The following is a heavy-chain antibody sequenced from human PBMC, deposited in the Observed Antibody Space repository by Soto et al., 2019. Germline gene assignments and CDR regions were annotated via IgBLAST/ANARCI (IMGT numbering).Heavy chain of an antibody. D-gene: IGHD2-8*01. V-gene: IGHV3-23*01. CDR2: ISGSGGST. Sequence: GGSLRLSCAASGFTFSSYAMNWVRQAPGKGLEWVSFISGSGGSTYYADSVKGRFTISRDNSKNTLCLQVNSLRAEDTAVYYCAKGYCTNGVCYFDYWGQGTLVTVSS. J-gene: IGHJ4*02. CDR1: GFTFSSYA. CDR3: AKGYCTNGVCYFDY.